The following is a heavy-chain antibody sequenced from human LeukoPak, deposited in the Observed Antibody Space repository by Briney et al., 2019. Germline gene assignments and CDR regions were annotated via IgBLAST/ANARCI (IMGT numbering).Heavy chain of an antibody. CDR3: RQDFLERAYGSVSYPTS. CDR1: GFTFSSYG. D-gene: IGHD3-10*01. V-gene: IGHV3-30*18. Sequence: GGSLRLSCAASGFTFSSYGMHWVRQAPGKGLEWVAVISYDGYNKYHADSVKGRFTISRDNSKNTLYLQMNSLRAEDTALYYCRQDFLERAYGSVSYPTSWGQGTLVTVSS. CDR2: ISYDGYNK. J-gene: IGHJ4*02.